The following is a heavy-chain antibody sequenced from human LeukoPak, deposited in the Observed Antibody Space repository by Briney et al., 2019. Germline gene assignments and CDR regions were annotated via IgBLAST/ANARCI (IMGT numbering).Heavy chain of an antibody. CDR3: ATNSSNSRALDI. Sequence: SETLSLTCAVYGGSFSPYYWSWIRQPPGKGLEWIGQINHSGNTNYNPSLKSRVTISVDTSKNQFSLKLTSVTAADTAVYYCATNSSNSRALDIWGQGTMVTVSS. CDR1: GGSFSPYY. D-gene: IGHD6-13*01. J-gene: IGHJ3*02. V-gene: IGHV4-34*01. CDR2: INHSGNT.